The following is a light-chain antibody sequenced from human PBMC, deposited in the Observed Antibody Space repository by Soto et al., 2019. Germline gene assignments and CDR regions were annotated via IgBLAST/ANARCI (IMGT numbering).Light chain of an antibody. CDR1: QSVSRSY. CDR3: QQYGSSTRT. CDR2: GAS. Sequence: EIVLTQSPGTLSLSPGERATLSCRASQSVSRSYLAWYQQKPGQAPRLLIYGASSRDTGIPDRFSGSGAGTECTRTISRLEPEDFAVDYCQQYGSSTRTFGQGTQVDNK. J-gene: IGKJ1*01. V-gene: IGKV3-20*01.